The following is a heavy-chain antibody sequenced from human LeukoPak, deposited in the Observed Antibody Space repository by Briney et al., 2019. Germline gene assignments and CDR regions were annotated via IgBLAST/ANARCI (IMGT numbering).Heavy chain of an antibody. Sequence: SETLSLTCTVSGGSIISSSYYWGWIRQPPGKGLEWIGSISYSGFTYYNPSPKSRVTISVDTSKSQFSLKLSSVTAADTAVYYCARTHDYGEQLDYWGQGTLVTVSS. CDR3: ARTHDYGEQLDY. D-gene: IGHD4-17*01. CDR2: ISYSGFT. CDR1: GGSIISSSYY. J-gene: IGHJ4*02. V-gene: IGHV4-39*07.